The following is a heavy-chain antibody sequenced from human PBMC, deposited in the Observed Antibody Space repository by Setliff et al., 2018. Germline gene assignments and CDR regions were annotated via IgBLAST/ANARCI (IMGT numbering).Heavy chain of an antibody. CDR1: GGSISSGNHF. Sequence: SETLSLTCTLSGGSISSGNHFWSWIRQPAGKGLEWIGRIYASGSTDYNPSLQSRVSISLDTSQSQFSLRLSSVTAADTALYFCARVRNDYPYYIDSWGQGTLVTVSS. J-gene: IGHJ4*02. CDR3: ARVRNDYPYYIDS. V-gene: IGHV4-61*02. CDR2: IYASGST. D-gene: IGHD4-17*01.